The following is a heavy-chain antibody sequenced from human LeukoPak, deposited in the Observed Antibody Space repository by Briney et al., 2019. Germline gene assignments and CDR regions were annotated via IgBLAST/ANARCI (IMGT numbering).Heavy chain of an antibody. Sequence: SETLSLTCTVSGGSISSYYWGWIRQPPGKGLEWIGSIYYSGSTYYNPSLKSRVTISVDTSKNQFSLKLSSVTAADTAVYYCAREGYCSGGSCLRDYYYYMDVWGKGTTVTVSS. D-gene: IGHD2-15*01. V-gene: IGHV4-39*07. J-gene: IGHJ6*03. CDR2: IYYSGST. CDR1: GGSISSYY. CDR3: AREGYCSGGSCLRDYYYYMDV.